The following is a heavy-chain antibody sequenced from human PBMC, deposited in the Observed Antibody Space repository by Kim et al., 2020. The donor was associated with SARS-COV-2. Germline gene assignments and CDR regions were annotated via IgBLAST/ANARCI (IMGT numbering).Heavy chain of an antibody. CDR2: FDPEDGET. V-gene: IGHV1-24*01. CDR3: ATTVSEMATIRAVGHDAFDI. CDR1: GYTLTELS. Sequence: ASVKVSCKVSGYTLTELSMHWVRQAPGKGLEWMGGFDPEDGETIYAQKFQGRVTMTEDTSTDTAYMELSSLRSEDTAVYYCATTVSEMATIRAVGHDAFDIWGQGTMVTVSS. D-gene: IGHD5-12*01. J-gene: IGHJ3*02.